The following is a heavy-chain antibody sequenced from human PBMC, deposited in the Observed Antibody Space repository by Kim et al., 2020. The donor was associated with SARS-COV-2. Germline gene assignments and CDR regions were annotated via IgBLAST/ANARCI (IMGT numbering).Heavy chain of an antibody. CDR2: IYYGGST. CDR3: SKVYSGSYYGPFDP. J-gene: IGHJ5*02. V-gene: IGHV4-39*01. CDR1: GGSISGGSYY. D-gene: IGHD1-26*01. Sequence: SETLSLTCTVSGGSISGGSYYWGWIRQPPGKGLEWIGTIYYGGSTQYNPALRSRVTISVDTSKKQFSLRLISVTAADTTVYYCSKVYSGSYYGPFDPWGQGPLVTVSS.